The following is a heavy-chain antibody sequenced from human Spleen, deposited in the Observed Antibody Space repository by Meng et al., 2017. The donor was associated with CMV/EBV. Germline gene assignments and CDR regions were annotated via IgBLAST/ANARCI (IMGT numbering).Heavy chain of an antibody. Sequence: QLKVQESGPGLLKPSETLSLTSTVSGGCISSGNYYWSWIRQPAGKGLEWIGRIYTSGSTNYNPSLKSRVTMSVDTSKNQFSLKLSSVTAADTAVYYCATYYYDSSGYYCFDYWGQGTLVTVSS. J-gene: IGHJ4*02. V-gene: IGHV4-61*02. CDR3: ATYYYDSSGYYCFDY. CDR2: IYTSGST. D-gene: IGHD3-22*01. CDR1: GGCISSGNYY.